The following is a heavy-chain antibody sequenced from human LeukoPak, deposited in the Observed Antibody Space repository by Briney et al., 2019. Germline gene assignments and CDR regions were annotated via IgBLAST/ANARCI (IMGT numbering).Heavy chain of an antibody. CDR1: GITFSSYD. Sequence: PGGSLRLSCVASGITFSSYDMSWVRQAPGKGWEWISAISDRGKTDYADSVKGRLTISRDNSKNTLYLQLSSLRADDTAIYYCAKLPTIFGVADSFDIWGQGTLVTVSS. CDR2: ISDRGKT. CDR3: AKLPTIFGVADSFDI. V-gene: IGHV3-23*01. J-gene: IGHJ3*02. D-gene: IGHD3-3*01.